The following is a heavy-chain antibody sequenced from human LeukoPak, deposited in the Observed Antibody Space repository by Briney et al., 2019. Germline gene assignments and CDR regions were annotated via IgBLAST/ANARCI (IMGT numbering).Heavy chain of an antibody. V-gene: IGHV3-23*01. J-gene: IGHJ4*02. CDR2: ISGSGGST. D-gene: IGHD3-22*01. CDR3: AKVPMPRITMIVVVTFAFDY. Sequence: GGSLRLSCAASGFTFSSYAMSWVRQAPGKGLEWVSAISGSGGSTYYADSVKGRFTISRDNSKNTLYLQMNSLRAEDTAVYYCAKVPMPRITMIVVVTFAFDYWGQGTLVTVSS. CDR1: GFTFSSYA.